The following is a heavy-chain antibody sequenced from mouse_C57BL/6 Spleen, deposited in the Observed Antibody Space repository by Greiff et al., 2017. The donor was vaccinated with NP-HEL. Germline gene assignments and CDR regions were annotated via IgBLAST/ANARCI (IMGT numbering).Heavy chain of an antibody. CDR1: GYTFTSYW. D-gene: IGHD1-1*01. CDR3: ARIGSSYLFDY. CDR2: IDPSASYT. Sequence: QVQLQQPGAELVKPGASVKLSCKASGYTFTSYWMQWVKQRPGQGLEWIGEIDPSASYTNYNQKFKGKATFTVDTSSSTAYMQLSSLTSEDSAVYYCARIGSSYLFDYWGQGTTLTVSS. V-gene: IGHV1-50*01. J-gene: IGHJ2*01.